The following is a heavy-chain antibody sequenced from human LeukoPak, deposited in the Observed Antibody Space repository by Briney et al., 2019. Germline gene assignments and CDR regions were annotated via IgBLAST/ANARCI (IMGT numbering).Heavy chain of an antibody. V-gene: IGHV5-51*01. D-gene: IGHD3-22*01. CDR2: IYPGDSDT. CDR1: GYSFTSYW. Sequence: GESLTISCKGSGYSFTSYWIGWVRQMPGKGLEWMGIIYPGDSDTRYSPSFQGQVTISADKSISTAYLQWSSLKASDTAMYYCARHRRYYYDSSGYYWFDPWGQGTLVTVSS. J-gene: IGHJ5*02. CDR3: ARHRRYYYDSSGYYWFDP.